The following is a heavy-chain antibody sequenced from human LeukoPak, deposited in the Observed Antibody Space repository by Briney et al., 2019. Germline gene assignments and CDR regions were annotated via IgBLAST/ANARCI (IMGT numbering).Heavy chain of an antibody. CDR3: ARGGRNYYDSSGYQFDY. J-gene: IGHJ4*02. Sequence: GGSLRLSCAASGFSFSRYWMSWVRQAPGKGLEWVANIRHNGTDKNYVDSVKGRFTISRDNAKNSLYLQMNSLRAEDTAVYYCARGGRNYYDSSGYQFDYWGQGTLVTVSS. CDR2: IRHNGTDK. V-gene: IGHV3-7*03. D-gene: IGHD3-22*01. CDR1: GFSFSRYW.